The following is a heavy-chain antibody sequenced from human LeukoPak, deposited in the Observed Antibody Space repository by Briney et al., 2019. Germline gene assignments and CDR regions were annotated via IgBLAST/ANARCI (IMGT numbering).Heavy chain of an antibody. J-gene: IGHJ4*02. Sequence: GGSLRLSCAASGFTFSSYGMHWVRQAPGKGLEWVAFIRYDGSNKYYADSVKGRFTISRDNSKNTLYLQMNSLRAEDTAVYYCAKAEGSSSWLSPFDYWGQGTLVTVSS. CDR1: GFTFSSYG. CDR3: AKAEGSSSWLSPFDY. CDR2: IRYDGSNK. V-gene: IGHV3-30*02. D-gene: IGHD6-13*01.